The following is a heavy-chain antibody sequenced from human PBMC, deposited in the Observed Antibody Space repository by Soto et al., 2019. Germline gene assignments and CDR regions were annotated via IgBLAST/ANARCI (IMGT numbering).Heavy chain of an antibody. CDR1: GFTFSSYA. J-gene: IGHJ4*01. V-gene: IGHV3-23*01. CDR2: ISVTGDT. Sequence: GGSLRLSCAASGFTFSSYAMNWVRQAPGKGPEWVSHISVTGDTYYADSVKGRLTISRDNSKNTLFLQMNSLRAGDTAVSYCAKSLRTATYFVYWDPGAPVAVSS. CDR3: AKSLRTATYFVY.